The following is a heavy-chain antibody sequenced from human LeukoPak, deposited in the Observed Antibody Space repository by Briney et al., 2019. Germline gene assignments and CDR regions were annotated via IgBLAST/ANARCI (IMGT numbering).Heavy chain of an antibody. CDR1: GYTFTSYA. CDR2: INAGNGNT. V-gene: IGHV1-3*01. Sequence: ASVKVSCKASGYTFTSYAMHWVRQAPGQRLEWMGWINAGNGNTKYSQKFQGRFTITRDTSASTAYMELSSLRSEDTAVYYCAIVIAAAGTCYFDYWGQGTLVTVSS. D-gene: IGHD6-13*01. CDR3: AIVIAAAGTCYFDY. J-gene: IGHJ4*02.